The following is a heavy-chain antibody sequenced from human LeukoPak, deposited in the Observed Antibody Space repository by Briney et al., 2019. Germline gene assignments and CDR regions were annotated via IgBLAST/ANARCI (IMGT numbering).Heavy chain of an antibody. D-gene: IGHD1-26*01. Sequence: GGTLRLSCAASGFTFSSNGMHWVRQAPGKGLEWVAFIRYGGNDERYANSVKGRFTISRDNSKNTLYLQMNSLRAEDTAVYYCAKDRSESYFYFDFWGQGTLVTVSS. CDR2: IRYGGNDE. J-gene: IGHJ4*02. CDR3: AKDRSESYFYFDF. V-gene: IGHV3-30*02. CDR1: GFTFSSNG.